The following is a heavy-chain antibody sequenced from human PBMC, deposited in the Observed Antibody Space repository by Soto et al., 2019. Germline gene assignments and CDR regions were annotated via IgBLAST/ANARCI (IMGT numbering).Heavy chain of an antibody. CDR1: GDSISSRNW. J-gene: IGHJ5*02. V-gene: IGHV4-4*02. Sequence: QVQLQESGPGLVKPSETLSLTCAVSGDSISSRNWWSWVRQTPGKGLEYIGEIHHSGSTNYNPSLKSRVTMSVDKSKNQFSLNLNYVTAADTAVYYCARRKLEMMYVGWFDPWGQGTVVTVSS. CDR3: ARRKLEMMYVGWFDP. D-gene: IGHD2-8*01. CDR2: IHHSGST.